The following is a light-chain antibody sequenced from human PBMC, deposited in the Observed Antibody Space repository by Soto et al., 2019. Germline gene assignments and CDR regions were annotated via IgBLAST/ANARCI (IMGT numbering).Light chain of an antibody. V-gene: IGLV1-44*01. Sequence: QSVLTQPPSTSGTPGQRVAISCSGTSSNIGSHTVNWYQQLPGTAPKLLIYGDDQRPSGVPDRFSSSKSGTSASLAISGLQPEDEVDYYCASWDDRLNGPVFGGGTKLTVL. CDR3: ASWDDRLNGPV. J-gene: IGLJ3*02. CDR2: GDD. CDR1: SSNIGSHT.